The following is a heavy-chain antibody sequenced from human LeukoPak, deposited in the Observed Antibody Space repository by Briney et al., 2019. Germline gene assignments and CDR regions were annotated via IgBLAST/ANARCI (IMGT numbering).Heavy chain of an antibody. V-gene: IGHV3-30*18. CDR2: ISYDGSNK. CDR3: AKDPYYYDSSGYYGY. J-gene: IGHJ4*02. D-gene: IGHD3-22*01. Sequence: GRSLRLSCAAYGFTFSSYGMHWVRQAPGKGLEWVAVISYDGSNKYYADSVKGRFTISRDNSKNTLYLQMNSLRAEDTAVYYCAKDPYYYDSSGYYGYWGQGTLVTVSS. CDR1: GFTFSSYG.